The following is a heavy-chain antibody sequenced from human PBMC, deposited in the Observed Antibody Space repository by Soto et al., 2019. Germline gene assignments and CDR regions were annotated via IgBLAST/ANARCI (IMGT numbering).Heavy chain of an antibody. V-gene: IGHV1-69*02. CDR1: GGTFSSYT. CDR2: IIPILGIA. J-gene: IGHJ4*02. CDR3: ARSGESGSYYASNDY. D-gene: IGHD1-26*01. Sequence: QVQLVQSGAEVKKPGSSVKVSCKASGGTFSSYTISWVRQAPGQGLEWMGRIIPILGIANYAQKFQGRVTITADKSTSRAYMELSSLRSEDTAVYYCARSGESGSYYASNDYWGQGTLVTVSS.